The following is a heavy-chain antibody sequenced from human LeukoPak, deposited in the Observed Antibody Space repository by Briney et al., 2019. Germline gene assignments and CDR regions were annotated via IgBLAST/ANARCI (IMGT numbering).Heavy chain of an antibody. J-gene: IGHJ4*02. V-gene: IGHV3-30*02. CDR2: IRYDGSNI. CDR1: GFSFSSYG. CDR3: AKDRESYYCSSANCYLDY. D-gene: IGHD2-2*01. Sequence: GGSLRLSCAASGFSFSSYGMHWVRQAPGKGLEWVTFIRYDGSNIYYADSVRGRFTISRDNSKNTLYLQMTSLRAEDTAVYYCAKDRESYYCSSANCYLDYWGQGTLVTVSS.